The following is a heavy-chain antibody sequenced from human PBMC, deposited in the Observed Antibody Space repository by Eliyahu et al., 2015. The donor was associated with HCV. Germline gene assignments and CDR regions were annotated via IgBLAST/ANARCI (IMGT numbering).Heavy chain of an antibody. D-gene: IGHD6-6*01. J-gene: IGHJ4*02. Sequence: EVQLVESGGGLVKPGGSLRLSCAASGFPFSNAWMSWVRQAPGKGLEWVGRIKSKTDGETTGYAAPVKGRFTIWRDDSKNTVYLQMNSLKTEDTAVYYCYTSSSSVYWGQGTLVTVSS. CDR3: YTSSSSVY. CDR2: IKSKTDGETT. V-gene: IGHV3-15*01. CDR1: GFPFSNAW.